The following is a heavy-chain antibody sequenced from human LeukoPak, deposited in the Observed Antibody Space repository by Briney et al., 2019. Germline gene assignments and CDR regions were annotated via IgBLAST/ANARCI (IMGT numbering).Heavy chain of an antibody. CDR1: GFTVSSNY. J-gene: IGHJ4*02. CDR2: IYSGGST. D-gene: IGHD3-16*02. CDR3: AKEWDIVGWVSTDD. V-gene: IGHV3-53*01. Sequence: GGSLRLSCAASGFTVSSNYMSWVRQAPGKGLEWVSVIYSGGSTYYADSVKGRFTISRDNSKNTLYLQMNSLRAEDTAVYYCAKEWDIVGWVSTDDRGQGTLVTVSS.